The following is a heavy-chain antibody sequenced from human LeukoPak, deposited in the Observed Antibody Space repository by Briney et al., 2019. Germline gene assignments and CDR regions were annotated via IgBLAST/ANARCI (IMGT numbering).Heavy chain of an antibody. Sequence: PGGALRLSCAATGFIFSSYGMHWVRQAPGKGLEWVAVISYDGSNKYYADSVKGRFTISRHNSKNTLYLQMNSLRAEDTAVYYCAMGTGLDAFDIWGQGTMVTVSS. CDR2: ISYDGSNK. V-gene: IGHV3-30*03. D-gene: IGHD3/OR15-3a*01. CDR3: AMGTGLDAFDI. J-gene: IGHJ3*02. CDR1: GFIFSSYG.